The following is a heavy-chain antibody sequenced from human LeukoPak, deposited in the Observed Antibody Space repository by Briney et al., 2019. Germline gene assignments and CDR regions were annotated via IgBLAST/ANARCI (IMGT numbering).Heavy chain of an antibody. J-gene: IGHJ4*02. D-gene: IGHD3-10*01. CDR1: GFTFSSYA. V-gene: IGHV3-23*01. CDR3: ARNVLLWFGELSHFDY. CDR2: ISGSGGST. Sequence: GGSLRLSCAASGFTFSSYAMSWVRQAPGKGLEWVSAISGSGGSTYYADSVKGRFTISRDNSKNTLYLQMNSLRAEDTAVYYCARNVLLWFGELSHFDYWAREPWSPSPQ.